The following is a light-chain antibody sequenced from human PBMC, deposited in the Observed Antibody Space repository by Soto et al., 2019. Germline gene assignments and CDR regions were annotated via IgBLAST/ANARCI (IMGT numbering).Light chain of an antibody. CDR3: SSYAGSNNFV. CDR1: SSDVGGYNY. Sequence: QSALTQPPSASGSPGQSVTLSCTGTSSDVGGYNYVSWYQQHPGKAPKLMIYEVSERPSGVPDRFSGSKSSNTASLTVSGLQAEDEADYYCSSYAGSNNFVFGTGIKLTVL. J-gene: IGLJ1*01. V-gene: IGLV2-8*01. CDR2: EVS.